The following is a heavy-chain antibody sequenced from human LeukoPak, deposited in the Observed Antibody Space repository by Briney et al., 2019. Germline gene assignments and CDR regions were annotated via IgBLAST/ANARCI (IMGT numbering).Heavy chain of an antibody. D-gene: IGHD4-23*01. CDR1: GGTFSSYY. CDR2: INPTGDST. J-gene: IGHJ4*02. Sequence: ASVKVSCKASGGTFSSYYMHWVRQAPGQGLEWVGLINPTGDSTNYAQNFRGRVTMTRDTSTSTVYMDLSSLRSEDTAVYYCAREASGGYFDYWGQGTLVTVSS. V-gene: IGHV1-46*01. CDR3: AREASGGYFDY.